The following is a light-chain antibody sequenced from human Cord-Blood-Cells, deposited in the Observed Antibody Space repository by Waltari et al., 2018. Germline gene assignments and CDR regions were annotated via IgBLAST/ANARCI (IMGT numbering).Light chain of an antibody. V-gene: IGLV2-14*03. CDR3: SSYTSSSTWV. J-gene: IGLJ3*02. Sequence: QSALTQPASVSGSPGQSITISCTGTSSDVGGYNYVSWYQQHPGKAPKLMIYDVSNRPSGVFNRFSGSKSGNTASPTISGLQAEDEADYYCSSYTSSSTWVFGGGTKLTVL. CDR1: SSDVGGYNY. CDR2: DVS.